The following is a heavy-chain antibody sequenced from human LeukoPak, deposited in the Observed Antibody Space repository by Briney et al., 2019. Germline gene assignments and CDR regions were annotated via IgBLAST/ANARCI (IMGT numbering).Heavy chain of an antibody. CDR1: GFTVSSSY. V-gene: IGHV3-66*01. D-gene: IGHD4-17*01. Sequence: GGSLRLSCAASGFTVSSSYMSWVRQAPGKGLEWVSVIYSDGSTYYPDSVKGRFTISRDNSKKMLYLQMNRLRAEDTAVYYCARSITVTTIYWGQGTLVTVSS. CDR2: IYSDGST. J-gene: IGHJ4*02. CDR3: ARSITVTTIY.